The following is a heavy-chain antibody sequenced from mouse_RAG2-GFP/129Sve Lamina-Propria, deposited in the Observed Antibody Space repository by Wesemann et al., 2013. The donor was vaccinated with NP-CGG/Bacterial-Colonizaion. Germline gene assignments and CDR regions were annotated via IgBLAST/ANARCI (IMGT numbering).Heavy chain of an antibody. D-gene: IGHD1-1*01. Sequence: DVQLQESGPGLVKPSQSLSLTCSVTGYSITSGYYWNWIRQFPGNKLEWMGYISYDGSNNYNPSLKNRISITRDTSKNQFFLKLNSVTTEDTATYYCASFHYYGSSYGYFDVWGTGTTVTVSS. J-gene: IGHJ1*03. CDR1: GYSITSGYY. CDR3: ASFHYYGSSYGYFDV. CDR2: ISYDGSN. V-gene: IGHV3-6*01.